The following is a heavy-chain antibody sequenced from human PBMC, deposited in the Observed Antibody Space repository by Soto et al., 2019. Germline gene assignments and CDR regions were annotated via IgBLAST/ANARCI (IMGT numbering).Heavy chain of an antibody. J-gene: IGHJ3*01. CDR1: GVSISSGGYY. Sequence: SETLSLTCTVSGVSISSGGYYWSWIRQHPGKGLEWIGYIYYSGSTYYNPSLKSRVTTSVDTSKNQFSLKLSSVTAADTAVYYCARSSITIFGVAIASLWGQGTMVTVSS. V-gene: IGHV4-31*03. CDR3: ARSSITIFGVAIASL. CDR2: IYYSGST. D-gene: IGHD3-3*01.